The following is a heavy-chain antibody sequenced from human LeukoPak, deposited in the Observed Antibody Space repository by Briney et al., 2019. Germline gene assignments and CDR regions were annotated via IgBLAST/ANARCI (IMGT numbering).Heavy chain of an antibody. Sequence: GGSLRLSCAASGLTVSSNYMSWVRQAPGKGLEWVSVLYSDGSAYYADSVKGRFSISRDNSQNTLYLQMNGLRAEDTAVYYCARTVVVTATADHFDHWGQGTLVTVSS. D-gene: IGHD2-15*01. CDR1: GLTVSSNY. V-gene: IGHV3-53*01. CDR2: LYSDGSA. CDR3: ARTVVVTATADHFDH. J-gene: IGHJ4*02.